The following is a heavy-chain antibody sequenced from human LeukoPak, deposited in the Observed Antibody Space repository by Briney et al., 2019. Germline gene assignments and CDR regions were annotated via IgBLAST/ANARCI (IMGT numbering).Heavy chain of an antibody. CDR3: ARLSIAALSSPDY. Sequence: SETLSLTCTVSGGSISSYYWSWIRQPPGKGLEWIGYIYYSGSTNHNPSLKSRVTISTDTPKNQFSLKLSSVTAADTAVYYCARLSIAALSSPDYWGQGTLVTVSS. CDR2: IYYSGST. V-gene: IGHV4-59*01. J-gene: IGHJ4*02. CDR1: GGSISSYY. D-gene: IGHD6-6*01.